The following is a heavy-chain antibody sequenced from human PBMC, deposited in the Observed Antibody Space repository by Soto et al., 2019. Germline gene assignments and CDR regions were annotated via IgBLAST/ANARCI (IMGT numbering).Heavy chain of an antibody. D-gene: IGHD6-13*01. V-gene: IGHV1-3*01. Sequence: ASVKVSCKASGYTFTSCAMHWVRQAPGQRLEWMGWINAGNGNTKYSQKFQGRVTITRDTSASTAYMELSSLRSEDTAVYYCARGGAAAGFFDYWGQGTLVTVSS. CDR2: INAGNGNT. J-gene: IGHJ4*02. CDR3: ARGGAAAGFFDY. CDR1: GYTFTSCA.